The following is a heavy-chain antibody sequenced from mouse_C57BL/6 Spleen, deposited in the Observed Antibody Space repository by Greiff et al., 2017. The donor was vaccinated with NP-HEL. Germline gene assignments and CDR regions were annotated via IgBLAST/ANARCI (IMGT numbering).Heavy chain of an antibody. D-gene: IGHD1-1*01. CDR1: GYSFTGYY. CDR3: ARTSTGDDY. J-gene: IGHJ2*01. Sequence: EVQLQQSGPELVKPGASVKISCKASGYSFTGYYMNWVKQSPEKSLEWIGEINPSTGGTTYNQKFKAKATLTVDKSSSTAYMQLKSLTSEDSAVYYCARTSTGDDYWGQGTTLTVSS. V-gene: IGHV1-42*01. CDR2: INPSTGGT.